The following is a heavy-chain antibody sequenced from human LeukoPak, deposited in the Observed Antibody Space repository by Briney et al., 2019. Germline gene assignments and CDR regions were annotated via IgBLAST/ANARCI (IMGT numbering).Heavy chain of an antibody. CDR1: AFTFNNYW. J-gene: IGHJ6*02. CDR3: AKDAYGSGSYWNYYYYYGMDV. CDR2: ISYDGSNK. V-gene: IGHV3-30*18. D-gene: IGHD3-10*01. Sequence: GGSLRLSCVASAFTFNNYWMHWVRQAPGKGLVWVAAISYDGSNKYYADSVKGRFTISRDNSKNTLYLQMNSLRAEDTAVYYCAKDAYGSGSYWNYYYYYGMDVWGQGTTVTVSS.